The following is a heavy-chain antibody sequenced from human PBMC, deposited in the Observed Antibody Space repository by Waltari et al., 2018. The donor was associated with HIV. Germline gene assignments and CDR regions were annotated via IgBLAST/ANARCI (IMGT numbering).Heavy chain of an antibody. V-gene: IGHV1-69*08. D-gene: IGHD3-16*01. CDR2: IIPMSNTP. Sequence: QVQLVQSGAEVKKHGSSVKVSCKASGGALSSYTINWVRKAPGQGLEWLGRIIPMSNTPNNAQKFQGRVTITADKSTSTAYMELTSLRSDDTAVYYCASARETMGVDFDSWGLGTLVTVSS. CDR3: ASARETMGVDFDS. CDR1: GGALSSYT. J-gene: IGHJ4*02.